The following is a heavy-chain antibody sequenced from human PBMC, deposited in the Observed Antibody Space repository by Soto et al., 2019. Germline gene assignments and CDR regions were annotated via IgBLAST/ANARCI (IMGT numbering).Heavy chain of an antibody. CDR2: INHTGGT. CDR3: ATRITVFGLLIPPFDP. CDR1: GGSVNGYY. Sequence: SESLSLTCAVYGGSVNGYYWNWIRQPPGKGLEWIGEINHTGGTQYNPSLKSRVTMSVDTSKNQFALRLSSVTAADTAIYSCATRITVFGLLIPPFDPWGQGTQVTVSS. V-gene: IGHV4-34*01. J-gene: IGHJ5*02. D-gene: IGHD3-3*01.